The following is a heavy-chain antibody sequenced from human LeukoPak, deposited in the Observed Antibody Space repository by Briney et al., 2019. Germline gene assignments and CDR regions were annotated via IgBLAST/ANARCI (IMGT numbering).Heavy chain of an antibody. V-gene: IGHV3-23*01. J-gene: IGHJ4*02. CDR2: ISGSGGST. Sequence: GGSLRLSCAASGFTFSSYAMSWVRQAPGKGLEWVSTISGSGGSTYDADSVKGRFTISRDNSKNTLYLQMNSLRAEDTAVYYCAKRPWGTVTASYFDYWGQGTLVTVSS. D-gene: IGHD4-17*01. CDR3: AKRPWGTVTASYFDY. CDR1: GFTFSSYA.